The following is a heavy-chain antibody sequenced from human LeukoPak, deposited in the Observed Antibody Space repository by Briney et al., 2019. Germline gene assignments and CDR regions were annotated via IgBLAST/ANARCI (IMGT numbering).Heavy chain of an antibody. V-gene: IGHV1-69*02. D-gene: IGHD6-6*01. CDR1: GGTFSSYT. Sequence: GASVKVSCKASGGTFSSYTISWVRQAPGQGLEWMGRIIPILGIANYAQKFQGRVTITADKSTSTACMELSSLRSEDTAVYYCARYSSSSFAFDIWGQGTMVTVSS. CDR2: IIPILGIA. J-gene: IGHJ3*02. CDR3: ARYSSSSFAFDI.